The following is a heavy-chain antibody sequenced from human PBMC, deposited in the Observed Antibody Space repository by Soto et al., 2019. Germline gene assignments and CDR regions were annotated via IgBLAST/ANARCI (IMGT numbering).Heavy chain of an antibody. CDR1: GFTFGSYS. V-gene: IGHV3-21*01. CDR2: ISSSSSYI. D-gene: IGHD3-22*01. CDR3: ARAGGYYYDSSGYGDY. J-gene: IGHJ4*02. Sequence: EVQLVESGGGLVKPGGSLRLSCAASGFTFGSYSMNWVRQAPGKGLEWVSSISSSSSYIYYADSVKGRFTISRDNAKNSLYLQMNSLRAEDTAVYYCARAGGYYYDSSGYGDYWGQGTLVTVSS.